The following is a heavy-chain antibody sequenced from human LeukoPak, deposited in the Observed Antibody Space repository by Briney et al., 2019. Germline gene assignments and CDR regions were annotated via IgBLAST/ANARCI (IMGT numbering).Heavy chain of an antibody. Sequence: GGSLRLSCAASGFTFSSYWMHWVRQAPGKGLVWVSRINSDGSSTSYADSVKGRFTISRDNSKNTLFLQMNSLRAEDTAVYYCAKERTQTTAFDYWGQGTLVTVSS. V-gene: IGHV3-74*01. D-gene: IGHD1-7*01. J-gene: IGHJ4*02. CDR3: AKERTQTTAFDY. CDR2: INSDGSST. CDR1: GFTFSSYW.